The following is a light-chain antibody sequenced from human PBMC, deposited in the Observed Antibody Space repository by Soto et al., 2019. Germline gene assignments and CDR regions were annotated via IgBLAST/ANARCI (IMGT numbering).Light chain of an antibody. J-gene: IGKJ4*01. CDR2: DAS. CDR1: QSVSSY. V-gene: IGKV3-11*01. CDR3: QQRSNWPPALG. Sequence: EIVLTQSPATLSLSPGERATLSCRASQSVSSYLAWYQQKPGQAPRLLIYDASNRATGIPARFSGSWSGTDFTLTISSLEPEDFAVYYCQQRSNWPPALGFGGGTKVEIK.